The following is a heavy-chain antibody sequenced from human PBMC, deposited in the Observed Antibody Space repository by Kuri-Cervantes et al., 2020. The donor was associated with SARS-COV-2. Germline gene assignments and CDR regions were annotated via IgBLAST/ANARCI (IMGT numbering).Heavy chain of an antibody. CDR3: ARDRIQLWYYGMDV. CDR2: IYYSGST. J-gene: IGHJ6*02. V-gene: IGHV4-59*01. CDR1: GFTFSDYY. D-gene: IGHD5-18*01. Sequence: GSLRLSCAASGFTFSDYYMNWIRQAPGKGLEWVGYIYYSGSTSYNLSLKSRVTISVDTSKNQFSLKLSSVTAADTAVYYCARDRIQLWYYGMDVWGQGTTVTVSS.